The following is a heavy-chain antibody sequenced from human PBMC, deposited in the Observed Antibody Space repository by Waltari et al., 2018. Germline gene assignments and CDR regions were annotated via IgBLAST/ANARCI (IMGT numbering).Heavy chain of an antibody. D-gene: IGHD3-10*01. J-gene: IGHJ4*02. Sequence: QVQLVESGGGVVQPGGSLRLSCAASGFTFSSYGMHWVRQAPGKGLEWVAFIRYDGSNKYYADSVKGRFTISRDNSKNTLYLQMNSLRAEDTAVYYCAKDEGGSYYMDYWGQGTLVTVSS. CDR3: AKDEGGSYYMDY. V-gene: IGHV3-30*02. CDR1: GFTFSSYG. CDR2: IRYDGSNK.